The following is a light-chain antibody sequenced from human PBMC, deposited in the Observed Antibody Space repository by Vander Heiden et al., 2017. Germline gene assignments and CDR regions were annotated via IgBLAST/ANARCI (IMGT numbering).Light chain of an antibody. CDR2: DAS. CDR1: QSVSSY. J-gene: IGKJ2*01. CDR3: QQRTNGLSENT. Sequence: EIVLTQSPATLSLSPGERATLSCRASQSVSSYLAWYQQKPGQAPRLLIYDASNRATGIKARFSGSGDGTDFTLTISSREPEDFEVYYCQQRTNGLSENTFGQGTKMEIK. V-gene: IGKV3-11*01.